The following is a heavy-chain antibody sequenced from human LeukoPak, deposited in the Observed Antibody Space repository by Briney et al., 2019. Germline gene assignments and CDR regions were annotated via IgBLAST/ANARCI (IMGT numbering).Heavy chain of an antibody. CDR1: GGSISSYY. Sequence: SETLSLTCTVSGGSISSYYWSWIRQPPGKGLEWIGYIYYSGSTNYNPSLKSRVTISVDTSKNQFSLKLSSVTAADTAVYYCARVARWFGELSYFDYWGQGTLVTVSS. D-gene: IGHD3-10*01. J-gene: IGHJ4*02. CDR2: IYYSGST. V-gene: IGHV4-59*01. CDR3: ARVARWFGELSYFDY.